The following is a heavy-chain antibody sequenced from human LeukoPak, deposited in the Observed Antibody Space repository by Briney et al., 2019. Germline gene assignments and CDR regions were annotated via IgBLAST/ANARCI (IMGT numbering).Heavy chain of an antibody. D-gene: IGHD4-17*01. CDR2: ISSSGSTI. V-gene: IGHV3-11*04. Sequence: SGGSLRLSCAASGFTFSDYYMSWIRQAPGKGLEWVSHISSSGSTIYYADSVKGRFTISRDNAKNSLYLQMNSLRAEDTAVYYCARYGDPIWYYYMDVWGKGTTVTVSS. CDR3: ARYGDPIWYYYMDV. CDR1: GFTFSDYY. J-gene: IGHJ6*03.